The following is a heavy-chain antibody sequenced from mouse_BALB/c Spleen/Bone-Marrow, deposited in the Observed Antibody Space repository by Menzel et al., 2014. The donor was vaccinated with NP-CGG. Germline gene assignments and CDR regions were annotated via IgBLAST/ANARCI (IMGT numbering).Heavy chain of an antibody. D-gene: IGHD1-1*01. CDR3: TRDTYYYGSSYAMDY. Sequence: EVQLVESGGGLVKPGGSLKLSCAASGFTFSSYTMSWVRQTPEKRLEWVATISSGGSYTYYPDSVKGRFTISRDNAKNPLCQQMSSLKSQDTAMYFCTRDTYYYGSSYAMDYWGQGTSVSVSS. J-gene: IGHJ4*01. V-gene: IGHV5-6-4*01. CDR2: ISSGGSYT. CDR1: GFTFSSYT.